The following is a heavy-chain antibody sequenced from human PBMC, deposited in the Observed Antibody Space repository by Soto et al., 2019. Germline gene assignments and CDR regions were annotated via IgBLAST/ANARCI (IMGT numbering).Heavy chain of an antibody. CDR1: GFTFSSYA. Sequence: GGSLRLSCAASGFTFSSYAMHWVRQAPGKGLEWVAVISYDGSNKYYADSVKGRFTISRDNSKNTLYLQMNSLRAEDTAVYYCARDGKGDYSTGPYFYYYYYGMDVWGQGTTVTVSS. D-gene: IGHD4-17*01. J-gene: IGHJ6*02. V-gene: IGHV3-30-3*01. CDR2: ISYDGSNK. CDR3: ARDGKGDYSTGPYFYYYYYGMDV.